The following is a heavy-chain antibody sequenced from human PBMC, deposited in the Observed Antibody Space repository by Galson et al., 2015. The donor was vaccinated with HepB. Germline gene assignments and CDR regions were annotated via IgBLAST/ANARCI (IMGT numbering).Heavy chain of an antibody. CDR3: ARDRASMAYFYGLDV. CDR1: GYTFTSYA. Sequence: SVKVSCKASGYTFTSYAMHWVRQAPGQRLEWMGWTNAGNGKTKYSQNLQGRVTIIRDTSASTAYMELSSLRSEDTAVYYCARDRASMAYFYGLDVWGQGTTVTVSS. D-gene: IGHD2/OR15-2a*01. J-gene: IGHJ6*02. V-gene: IGHV1-3*01. CDR2: TNAGNGKT.